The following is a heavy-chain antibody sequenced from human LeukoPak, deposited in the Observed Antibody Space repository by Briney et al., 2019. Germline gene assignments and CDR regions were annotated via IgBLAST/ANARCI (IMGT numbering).Heavy chain of an antibody. J-gene: IGHJ4*02. V-gene: IGHV4-34*01. CDR2: INHSGST. D-gene: IGHD1-26*01. CDR1: GGSFSGYY. CDR3: ARVGGGSGSQMFDY. Sequence: SETLSLTCAIYGGSFSGYYWSWIRQPPGKGLEWIGEINHSGSTNYNPSLKSRVTISVDTSKNQFSLKLSSVTAADTAVYYCARVGGGSGSQMFDYWGQGTLVTVSS.